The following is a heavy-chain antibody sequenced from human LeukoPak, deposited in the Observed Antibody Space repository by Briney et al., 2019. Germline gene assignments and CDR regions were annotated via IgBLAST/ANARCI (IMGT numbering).Heavy chain of an antibody. CDR1: GGSITTHY. D-gene: IGHD5-12*01. V-gene: IGHV4-59*08. CDR3: ARSLGYSGYDRAFDI. CDR2: VHHTDSP. Sequence: SETLSLTCSVSGGSITTHYWSWIRQPPGKGLEWIGYVHHTDSPNFNPSLKSRVTISLDTSKNQFSLKLSSVTAADTAVYYCARSLGYSGYDRAFDIWGQGTMVTVSS. J-gene: IGHJ3*02.